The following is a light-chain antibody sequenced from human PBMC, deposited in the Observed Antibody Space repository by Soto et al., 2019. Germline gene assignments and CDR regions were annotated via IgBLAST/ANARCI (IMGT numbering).Light chain of an antibody. J-gene: IGKJ1*01. CDR1: QSISSW. V-gene: IGKV1-5*03. CDR3: QQYHSYSRT. Sequence: DIQITRWSCSLSSSLVDIVTITCRASQSISSWLAWYQQKPGKAPKLLIYKASSLESGVPSRFSGSGSGTEFTLTISSLQPDDFATYYCQQYHSYSRTFGQGTKVDIK. CDR2: KAS.